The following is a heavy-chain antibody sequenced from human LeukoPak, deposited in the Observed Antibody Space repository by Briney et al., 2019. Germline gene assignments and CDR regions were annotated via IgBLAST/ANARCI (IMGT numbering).Heavy chain of an antibody. V-gene: IGHV1-24*01. CDR1: GYTLTEFS. CDR2: FDPEDGET. J-gene: IGHJ4*02. D-gene: IGHD6-19*01. Sequence: ASVKVSCKVSGYTLTEFSMHWVRQAPGKGLEWMGGFDPEDGETIYAQKFQGRVTMTEDTSTDTAYMELSSLRSEDTAVYYCATAFGIAVAGTEGDYWGQGTLVTVSS. CDR3: ATAFGIAVAGTEGDY.